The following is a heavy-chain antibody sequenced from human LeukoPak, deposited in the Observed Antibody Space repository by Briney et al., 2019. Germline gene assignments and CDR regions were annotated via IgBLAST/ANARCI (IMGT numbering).Heavy chain of an antibody. J-gene: IGHJ4*02. Sequence: GGSLRLSCAASGFTIRSYAMTWVRQAPGKRLEWVAGMSGSGGSTYYADSVRGRFTISRDNSKNTLYLQMNSLRAEDTAIYYCAKAYCGGDCPFDYWGQGTLVTVSS. V-gene: IGHV3-23*01. CDR3: AKAYCGGDCPFDY. CDR1: GFTIRSYA. CDR2: MSGSGGST. D-gene: IGHD2-21*02.